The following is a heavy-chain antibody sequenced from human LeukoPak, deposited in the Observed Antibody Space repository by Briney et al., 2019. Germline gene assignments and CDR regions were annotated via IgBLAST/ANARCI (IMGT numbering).Heavy chain of an antibody. CDR3: ARTRGSSGYPDY. V-gene: IGHV1-69*05. CDR2: IIPIFGTA. Sequence: ASVKVSCKASGGTFSSYAISWVRQAPGQGLEWMGGIIPIFGTANYAQKFQGRVTITTDESTSTAYMELSSLRSEDTAVYYCARTRGSSGYPDYWGQGTLVTVSS. CDR1: GGTFSSYA. D-gene: IGHD3-22*01. J-gene: IGHJ4*02.